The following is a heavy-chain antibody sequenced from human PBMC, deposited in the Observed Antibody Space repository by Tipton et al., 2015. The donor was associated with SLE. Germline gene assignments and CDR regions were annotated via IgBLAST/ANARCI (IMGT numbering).Heavy chain of an antibody. CDR1: GFTLSNYW. J-gene: IGHJ4*02. V-gene: IGHV3-74*01. Sequence: SLRLSCAASGFTLSNYWMHWVRQAPGKGLVWVSRINSDGITTSSADSVEGRFTISRDNAKNTLYLQMNSLRVEDTALYYCAMSSAASGTGLGYWGQGTLVTVSS. CDR2: INSDGITT. CDR3: AMSSAASGTGLGY. D-gene: IGHD6-25*01.